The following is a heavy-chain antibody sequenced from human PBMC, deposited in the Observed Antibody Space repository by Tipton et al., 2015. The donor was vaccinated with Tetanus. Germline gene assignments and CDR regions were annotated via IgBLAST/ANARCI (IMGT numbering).Heavy chain of an antibody. D-gene: IGHD5-24*01. Sequence: GLVKPSETLSLTCAVYGGSFSAYYWSWIRQSPGKGLEWIGEINHSGSTTYSPSFKSRVTISVDTPKNQFSLKLNSVTAADTAVYYCARGRDGYNYPFDYWGQGTLVIVSS. CDR2: INHSGST. J-gene: IGHJ4*02. CDR1: GGSFSAYY. CDR3: ARGRDGYNYPFDY. V-gene: IGHV4-34*01.